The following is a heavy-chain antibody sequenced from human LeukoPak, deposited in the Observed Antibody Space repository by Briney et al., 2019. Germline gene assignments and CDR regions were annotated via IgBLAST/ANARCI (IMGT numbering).Heavy chain of an antibody. D-gene: IGHD4-17*01. V-gene: IGHV1-69*02. Sequence: GASVKVSCKASGGTFSSYTISWVRQAPGQGLEWMGRIIPIVGIANYAQKFQGRVTIIADKSTSTAYMELSSLRSEDTAVYYCARVMGGYGDYDYYYGMNVWGQGTTVTVSS. CDR2: IIPIVGIA. CDR1: GGTFSSYT. J-gene: IGHJ6*02. CDR3: ARVMGGYGDYDYYYGMNV.